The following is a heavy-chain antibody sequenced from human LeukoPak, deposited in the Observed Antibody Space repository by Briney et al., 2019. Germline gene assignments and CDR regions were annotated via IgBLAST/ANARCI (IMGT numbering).Heavy chain of an antibody. CDR2: ISPSGGST. J-gene: IGHJ3*02. D-gene: IGHD6-13*01. CDR1: GYTFTSNY. V-gene: IGHV1-46*01. Sequence: ASVKVSCKAFGYTFTSNYMHWVRQAPGQGPEWMGVISPSGGSTTYAQKFQGRVTLTRDMSTSTDYLELGSLRSEDTAVYYCARDFFGTIRSGYIAAALGAFDIWGQGTMVTVSS. CDR3: ARDFFGTIRSGYIAAALGAFDI.